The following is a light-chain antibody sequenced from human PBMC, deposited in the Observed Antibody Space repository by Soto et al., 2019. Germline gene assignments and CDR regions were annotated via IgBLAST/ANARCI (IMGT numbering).Light chain of an antibody. J-gene: IGKJ1*01. CDR2: AAS. Sequence: DIQMTQSPSSLSASVGERVTITCRASQGISNSLAWYQQKPGKVPKLLIYAASTLQSGVPSRFSGSGSVTDFTLTISSLQPEDVVTYYCQKYNSAPRTFGQGTKVESK. CDR1: QGISNS. CDR3: QKYNSAPRT. V-gene: IGKV1-27*01.